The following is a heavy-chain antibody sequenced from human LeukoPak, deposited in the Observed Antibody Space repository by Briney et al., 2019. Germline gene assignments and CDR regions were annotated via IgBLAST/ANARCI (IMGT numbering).Heavy chain of an antibody. J-gene: IGHJ4*02. Sequence: PSETLSLTCTVSGGSISNYYWSWIRQPPGKGLEWIGYIYYSGSTNYTPSLRSRVTISRDTSKNQFSLKLSSVTAADTAVYYCATERDYGDFILWGQGTLVTVSS. CDR1: GGSISNYY. D-gene: IGHD4-17*01. CDR2: IYYSGST. V-gene: IGHV4-59*01. CDR3: ATERDYGDFIL.